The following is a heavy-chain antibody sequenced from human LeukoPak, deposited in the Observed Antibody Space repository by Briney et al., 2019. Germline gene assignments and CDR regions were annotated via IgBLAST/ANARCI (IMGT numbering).Heavy chain of an antibody. V-gene: IGHV4-59*01. CDR3: ARGVLLWFGESHFDY. Sequence: SETLSLTCTVSGGSISSYYWSWIRQPPGKGLEWIGYIYYSGSTNYNPSLKSRVTISVDTSKNQSSLKLSSVTAADTAVYYCARGVLLWFGESHFDYWGQGTLVTVSS. CDR1: GGSISSYY. D-gene: IGHD3-10*01. J-gene: IGHJ4*02. CDR2: IYYSGST.